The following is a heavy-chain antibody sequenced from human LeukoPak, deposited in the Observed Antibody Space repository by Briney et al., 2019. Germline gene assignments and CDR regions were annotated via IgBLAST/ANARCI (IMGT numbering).Heavy chain of an antibody. CDR1: GGSIKTNTYY. CDR3: AREMATMFDY. D-gene: IGHD5-24*01. Sequence: PSETLSLTCSVSGGSIKTNTYYWTWIRQPPGKGLEWIREINHSGSTNYNPSLKSRVTISVDTSKNQFSLKLSSVTAADTAVYYCAREMATMFDYWGQGTLVTVSS. J-gene: IGHJ4*02. V-gene: IGHV4-39*07. CDR2: INHSGST.